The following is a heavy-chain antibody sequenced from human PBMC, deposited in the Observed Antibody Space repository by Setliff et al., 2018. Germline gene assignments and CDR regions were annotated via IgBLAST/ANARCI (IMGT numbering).Heavy chain of an antibody. V-gene: IGHV4-39*07. CDR2: MYSSGST. CDR3: ARSEGRRDGYNW. CDR1: GGPINSDRYY. Sequence: SETLSLTCTVSGGPINSDRYYWGWIRQPPGKGLEWIGSMYSSGSTNYNPSLKSRVTIPVDTSKNQFSLKLSSVTAADTAVYYCARSEGRRDGYNWWGQGTLVTVSS. J-gene: IGHJ4*02. D-gene: IGHD5-12*01.